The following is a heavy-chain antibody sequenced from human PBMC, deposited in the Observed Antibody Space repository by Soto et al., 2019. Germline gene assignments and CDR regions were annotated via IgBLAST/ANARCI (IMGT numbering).Heavy chain of an antibody. Sequence: PGGSLRLSCAASGFTFSSYWMRWVRQAPGKGLEWVANIKRDGSEEYYLDSVKGRFTISRDNTKNSLYLQMNSLRAEDTAVYYCAREVIAWGYVYGVDYWGQGTLVTVSS. D-gene: IGHD3-10*01. J-gene: IGHJ4*02. V-gene: IGHV3-7*01. CDR2: IKRDGSEE. CDR3: AREVIAWGYVYGVDY. CDR1: GFTFSSYW.